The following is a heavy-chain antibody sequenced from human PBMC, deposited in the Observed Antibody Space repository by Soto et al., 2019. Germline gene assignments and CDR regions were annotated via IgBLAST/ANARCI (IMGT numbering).Heavy chain of an antibody. D-gene: IGHD1-1*01. CDR1: GGSINSNSHY. CDR3: ARVDRTAFDY. Sequence: HLQLQESGPGLVKPSETLSLTCIVSGGSINSNSHYWAWIRQPPGKGLEWIGSIYYSGSIYYNPPLKSRVTISVDTSKNQFSLKLRSVTAADTAVYYCARVDRTAFDYWGQGALVTVSS. J-gene: IGHJ4*02. V-gene: IGHV4-39*01. CDR2: IYYSGSI.